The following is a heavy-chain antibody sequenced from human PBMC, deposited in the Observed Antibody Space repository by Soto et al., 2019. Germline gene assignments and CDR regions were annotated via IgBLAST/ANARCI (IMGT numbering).Heavy chain of an antibody. CDR1: GYSISSGYY. CDR2: IYHSGST. Sequence: PSETLSLTCAVSGYSISSGYYWGWIRQPPGKGLEWIGSIYHSGSTYYNPSLKSRVTISVDTSKNQFSLKLSSVTAADTAVYYRARAGNDFWSRYYYYGMDVSGQGTTVTVSS. D-gene: IGHD3-3*01. CDR3: ARAGNDFWSRYYYYGMDV. J-gene: IGHJ6*02. V-gene: IGHV4-38-2*01.